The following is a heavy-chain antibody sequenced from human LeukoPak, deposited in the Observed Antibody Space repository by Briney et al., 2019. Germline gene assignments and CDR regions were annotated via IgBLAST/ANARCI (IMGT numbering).Heavy chain of an antibody. CDR1: GGSFSGYY. Sequence: KPSETLSLTCAVYGGSFSGYYWSWIRQPPGKGLEWIGEINHSGSTNYNPSLKSRVTISVDTSKNQFSLKLSSVTAAGTAVYYCARAGANVDIVATINGRGAFDIWGQGTMVTVSS. CDR3: ARAGANVDIVATINGRGAFDI. J-gene: IGHJ3*02. CDR2: INHSGST. V-gene: IGHV4-34*01. D-gene: IGHD5-12*01.